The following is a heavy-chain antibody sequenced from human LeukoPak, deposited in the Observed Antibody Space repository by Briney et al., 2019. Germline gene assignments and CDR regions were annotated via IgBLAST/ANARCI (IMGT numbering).Heavy chain of an antibody. V-gene: IGHV4-59*12. J-gene: IGHJ4*02. CDR2: IYYSGST. Sequence: SETLSLTCTVSGGSISSYYWSWIRQPPGKGLEWIGYIYYSGSTYYNPSLKSRVTISVDTSKNQFSLKLSSVTAADTAVYYCARGTSVTTLNYFDYWGQGTLVTVSS. CDR1: GGSISSYY. D-gene: IGHD4-17*01. CDR3: ARGTSVTTLNYFDY.